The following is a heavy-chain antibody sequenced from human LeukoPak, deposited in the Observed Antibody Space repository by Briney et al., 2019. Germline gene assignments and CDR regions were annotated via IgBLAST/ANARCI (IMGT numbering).Heavy chain of an antibody. D-gene: IGHD3-3*01. CDR3: AKFRSGSPYYDFWSGYPTFGY. V-gene: IGHV3-30*18. CDR2: ISYVGSNK. CDR1: GFTFSSYG. Sequence: GRSLRLSCAASGFTFSSYGMHWVRQAPGKGLEWVAVISYVGSNKYYADSVKGRFTISRDNSKNTLYLQMNSLRAEDTAVYYCAKFRSGSPYYDFWSGYPTFGYWGQGTLVTVSS. J-gene: IGHJ4*02.